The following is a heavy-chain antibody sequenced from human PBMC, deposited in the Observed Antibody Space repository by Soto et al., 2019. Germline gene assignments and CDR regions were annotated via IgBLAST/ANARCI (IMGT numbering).Heavy chain of an antibody. D-gene: IGHD6-19*01. Sequence: ASVKVSCKASGYTFTSYDINWVRQATGQGLEWMGWMNPNSGNTGYAQKFQGRVTMTRNTSISTAYMELSSLRSEDTAVYYCARARGGGWADYYYYMEVWGKGTTVTVSS. V-gene: IGHV1-8*01. J-gene: IGHJ6*03. CDR2: MNPNSGNT. CDR1: GYTFTSYD. CDR3: ARARGGGWADYYYYMEV.